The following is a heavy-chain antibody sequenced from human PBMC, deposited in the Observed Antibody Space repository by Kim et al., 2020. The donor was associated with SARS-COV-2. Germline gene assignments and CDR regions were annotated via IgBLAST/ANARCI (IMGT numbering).Heavy chain of an antibody. J-gene: IGHJ6*02. V-gene: IGHV3-21*01. CDR1: GFTFSSYS. CDR3: ARGSPGYYYGIDV. CDR2: ISSSSSYI. Sequence: GGSLRLSCAASGFTFSSYSMNWVRQAPGKGLEWVSSISSSSSYIYYADSVKGRFTISRDNAKNSLYLQMNSLRAEDTAVYYCARGSPGYYYGIDVWGQGTTVTVSS. D-gene: IGHD7-27*01.